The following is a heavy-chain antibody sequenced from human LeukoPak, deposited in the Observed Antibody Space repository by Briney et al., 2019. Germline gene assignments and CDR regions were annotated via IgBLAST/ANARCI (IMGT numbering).Heavy chain of an antibody. CDR2: ICGTGGST. J-gene: IGHJ4*02. D-gene: IGHD6-19*01. CDR3: ARHHSSGWHFDY. Sequence: PGGSLRLSCAASGFSFSSNAMSWVRQAPGKGLEWVSAICGTGGSTYYADSVKGRFTISRDNSKNTLYLQMGSLRAEDMAVYYCARHHSSGWHFDYWGQGTLVTVSS. V-gene: IGHV3-23*01. CDR1: GFSFSSNA.